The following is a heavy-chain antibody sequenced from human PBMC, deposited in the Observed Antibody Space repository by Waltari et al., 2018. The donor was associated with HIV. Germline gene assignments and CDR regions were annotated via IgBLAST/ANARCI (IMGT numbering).Heavy chain of an antibody. J-gene: IGHJ5*02. Sequence: SLKSRVTISVDTSKNQFSLKLSSVTAADTAVYYCARGRILRFLSWCDPWGQGTLVTVSS. CDR3: ARGRILRFLSWCDP. V-gene: IGHV4-34*01. D-gene: IGHD3-3*01.